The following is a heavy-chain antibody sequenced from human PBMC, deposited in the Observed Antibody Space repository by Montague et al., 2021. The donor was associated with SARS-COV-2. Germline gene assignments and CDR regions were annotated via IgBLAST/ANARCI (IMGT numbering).Heavy chain of an antibody. CDR1: GGSINNYF. J-gene: IGHJ4*02. CDR2: VYNDENT. Sequence: SETRSLTCTVSGGSINNYFWAWIRQTPEKGLEWTASVYNDENTNSHPSLKSRLTMSIDTSKRQLPLNLNSVTAADTAVYYCARGRPRVGQLSYFDYWGQGILVTVSS. CDR3: ARGRPRVGQLSYFDY. V-gene: IGHV4-59*13. D-gene: IGHD2-2*01.